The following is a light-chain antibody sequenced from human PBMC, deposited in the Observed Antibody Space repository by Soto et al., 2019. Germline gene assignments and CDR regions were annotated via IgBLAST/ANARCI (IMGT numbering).Light chain of an antibody. J-gene: IGKJ1*01. CDR1: QGIGYN. CDR2: TAS. V-gene: IGKV1-27*01. Sequence: DILMTQSPTSLSASVGDRVTITCRASQGIGYNLAWYQQKPGKVPKVLIYTASTLHSGVQSRFSGSGSGTEFTLTINSLQPEDVATYFCQKYDSVPWSFGQGTRVEI. CDR3: QKYDSVPWS.